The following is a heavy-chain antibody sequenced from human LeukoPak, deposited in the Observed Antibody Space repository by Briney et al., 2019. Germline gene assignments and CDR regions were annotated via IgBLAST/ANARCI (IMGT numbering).Heavy chain of an antibody. D-gene: IGHD3-3*01. Sequence: SGGSLRLSCAASAFTLSSYAMNWVRQAPGKGLEWVSGISGSGGSTYYADSVKGRFTISRDNSKNTLYLQMNSLRAEDTAVYYCAKIQYYDFWRGPMGFDYWGQGTLVTVSS. CDR2: ISGSGGST. CDR3: AKIQYYDFWRGPMGFDY. J-gene: IGHJ4*02. CDR1: AFTLSSYA. V-gene: IGHV3-23*01.